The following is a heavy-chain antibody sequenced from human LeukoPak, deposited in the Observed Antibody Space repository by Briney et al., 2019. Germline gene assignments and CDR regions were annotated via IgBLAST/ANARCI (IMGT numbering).Heavy chain of an antibody. V-gene: IGHV4-59*08. J-gene: IGHJ3*01. Sequence: PSETLSLTCSVSGDSISSSYWSWIRQPPGKGLEWIGNIYNSANTNYNPSLQSRVTMSVDTSKSQFSLQLTCVSAADTAVYYCARRFCSSSDGNGYYYGHDAFDVWGQGTLVTVSS. D-gene: IGHD3-22*01. CDR3: ARRFCSSSDGNGYYYGHDAFDV. CDR2: IYNSANT. CDR1: GDSISSSY.